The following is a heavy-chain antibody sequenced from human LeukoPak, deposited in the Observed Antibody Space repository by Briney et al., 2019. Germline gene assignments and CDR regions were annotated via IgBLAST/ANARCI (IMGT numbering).Heavy chain of an antibody. CDR1: GYTFISYG. V-gene: IGHV1-18*01. CDR2: INTYNGNT. D-gene: IGHD3-10*01. Sequence: ASVKVSCKASGYTFISYGISWVRQAPGQGLEWMGWINTYNGNTKYAQKFQGRVTMTTDTSTSTTYMELRSLRSDDTAVYYCARGGYYGSGSPPPDYWGQGTLVTVSS. J-gene: IGHJ4*02. CDR3: ARGGYYGSGSPPPDY.